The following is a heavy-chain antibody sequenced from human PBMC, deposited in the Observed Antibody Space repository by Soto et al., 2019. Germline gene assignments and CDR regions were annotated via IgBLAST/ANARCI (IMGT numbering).Heavy chain of an antibody. CDR3: ASAGTTGDYYYYGMDV. CDR2: INPNSGAT. D-gene: IGHD1-7*01. V-gene: IGHV1-2*02. Sequence: ASVKVSCKASGYTFTGYYMHWVRQAPGQGPEWLGWINPNSGATDYAQKFQGRVSLTRDTSISTAYMEVSRLRSDDSAVYYCASAGTTGDYYYYGMDVWGLGTTVTVSS. CDR1: GYTFTGYY. J-gene: IGHJ6*01.